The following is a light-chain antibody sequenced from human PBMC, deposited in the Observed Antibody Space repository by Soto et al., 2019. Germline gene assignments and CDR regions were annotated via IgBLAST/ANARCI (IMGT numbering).Light chain of an antibody. V-gene: IGKV3-20*01. CDR2: GAS. Sequence: EIVLTQSPGTLSLSPGERATLSCWASQSVSFSYLAWYQQKPGQAPRLLIYGASSRAAGIPNRFSGSGSGTDFTLTISRLEPEDFAVYYCQQYSSSLITFVQGTRLESK. CDR3: QQYSSSLIT. J-gene: IGKJ5*01. CDR1: QSVSFSY.